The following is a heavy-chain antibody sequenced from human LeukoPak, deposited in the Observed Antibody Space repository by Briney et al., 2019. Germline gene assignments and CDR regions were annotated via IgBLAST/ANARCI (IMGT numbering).Heavy chain of an antibody. CDR1: GFTFSSYR. Sequence: GGSLRLSCAASGFTFSSYRINWVRQAPGKGLEWVSSISSSSSYIYYADSVKGRFTISRDNAKNSLYLQMNSLRAEDTAVYYCARDLIAAVPLDYWGQGTLVTVSS. CDR2: ISSSSSYI. D-gene: IGHD6-13*01. J-gene: IGHJ4*02. CDR3: ARDLIAAVPLDY. V-gene: IGHV3-21*01.